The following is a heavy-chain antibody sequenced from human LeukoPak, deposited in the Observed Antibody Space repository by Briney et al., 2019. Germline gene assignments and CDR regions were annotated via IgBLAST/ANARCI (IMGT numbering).Heavy chain of an antibody. Sequence: PSQTLSLTCAVSGGSISSGGYSWSRIRQPPGKGLEWIGYIYHSGSTYYNPSLKSRVTISVDRSKNQFSLKLSSVTAADTAVYYCASSSWYDAFDIWGQGTMVTVSS. V-gene: IGHV4-30-2*01. J-gene: IGHJ3*02. CDR1: GGSISSGGYS. D-gene: IGHD6-13*01. CDR3: ASSSWYDAFDI. CDR2: IYHSGST.